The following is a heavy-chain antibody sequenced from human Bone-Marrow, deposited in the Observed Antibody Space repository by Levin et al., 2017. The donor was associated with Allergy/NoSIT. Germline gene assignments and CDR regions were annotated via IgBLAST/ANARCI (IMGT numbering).Heavy chain of an antibody. CDR3: ARDSSSGSYSVPDY. CDR1: GFTFSSYS. Sequence: ETLSLTCAASGFTFSSYSMNWVRQAPGKGLEWVSSISSSSSYIYYADSVKGRFTISRDNAKNSLYLQMNSLRAEDTAVYYCARDSSSGSYSVPDYWGQGTLVTVSS. V-gene: IGHV3-21*01. J-gene: IGHJ4*02. D-gene: IGHD1-26*01. CDR2: ISSSSSYI.